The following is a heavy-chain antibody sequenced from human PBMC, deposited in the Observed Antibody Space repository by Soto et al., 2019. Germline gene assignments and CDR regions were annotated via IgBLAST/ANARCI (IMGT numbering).Heavy chain of an antibody. J-gene: IGHJ4*02. CDR1: GCSLSSGGYS. CDR3: AGGIAERPLGY. D-gene: IGHD6-13*01. Sequence: QLQLQESGSGLVKPSQTLSLTCAVSGCSLSSGGYSWSWIRQPPGKGLEWIGYICHSGSTYYNPSRKSRVTISVDRSKNQFSLKLSSVTAADTAGYYCAGGIAERPLGYWGQGTLVTVSS. CDR2: ICHSGST. V-gene: IGHV4-30-2*01.